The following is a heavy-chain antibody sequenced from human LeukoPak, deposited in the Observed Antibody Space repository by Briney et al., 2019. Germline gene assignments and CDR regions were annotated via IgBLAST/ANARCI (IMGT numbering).Heavy chain of an antibody. CDR2: ISSSSSYI. V-gene: IGHV3-21*01. J-gene: IGHJ4*02. D-gene: IGHD1-14*01. Sequence: GGSLRLSRAASGFTFSSYSMNWVRQAPGKGLEWVSSISSSSSYIYYADSVKGRFTISRDNAKNSLYLQMNSLRAEDTAVYYCARTSRTYYFDYWGQGTLVTVSS. CDR1: GFTFSSYS. CDR3: ARTSRTYYFDY.